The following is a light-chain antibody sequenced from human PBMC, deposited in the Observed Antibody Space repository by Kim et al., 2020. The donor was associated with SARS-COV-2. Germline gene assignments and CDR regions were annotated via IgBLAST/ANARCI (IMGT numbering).Light chain of an antibody. Sequence: SVGDRVTITCRASQGIFNFLAWYQQKPGQLPKLLVSLASTLQAGVPSRFSGSGSGTDFTLTISNFQPEDVGTYYCQKYNSAPPYTFGQGTKVDIK. CDR3: QKYNSAPPYT. J-gene: IGKJ2*01. V-gene: IGKV1-27*01. CDR1: QGIFNF. CDR2: LAS.